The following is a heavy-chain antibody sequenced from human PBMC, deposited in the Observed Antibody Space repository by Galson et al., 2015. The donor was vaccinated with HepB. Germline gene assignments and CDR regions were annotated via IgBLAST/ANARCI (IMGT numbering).Heavy chain of an antibody. CDR3: ARAHRSGSRWFDP. CDR1: GYTFTGYY. V-gene: IGHV1-18*04. Sequence: SVKVSCKASGYTFTGYYMHWVRQAPGQGLEWMGWISAYNGNTNYAQKFQGRVNMTTDTSTSTAYMELRSLRSDDTAVYYCARAHRSGSRWFDPWGQGTLVTVSS. CDR2: ISAYNGNT. J-gene: IGHJ5*02. D-gene: IGHD6-19*01.